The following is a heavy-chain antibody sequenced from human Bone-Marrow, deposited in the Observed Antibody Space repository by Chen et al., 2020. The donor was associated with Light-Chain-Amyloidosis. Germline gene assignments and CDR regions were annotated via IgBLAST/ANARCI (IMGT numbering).Heavy chain of an antibody. CDR3: ARRRDGYNFDY. J-gene: IGHJ4*02. D-gene: IGHD5-18*01. V-gene: IGHV5-51*01. Sequence: EVQLEQSGPEVKKPGESLKISCKGSGYTFPNYWIGWVRQMPGKGLEWMGVIYPDDSDARSSPSFEGQVTISADKPLTPAHLLWRRLQASDTDMYSCARRRDGYNFDYWGQVTLVTVSS. CDR1: GYTFPNYW. CDR2: IYPDDSDA.